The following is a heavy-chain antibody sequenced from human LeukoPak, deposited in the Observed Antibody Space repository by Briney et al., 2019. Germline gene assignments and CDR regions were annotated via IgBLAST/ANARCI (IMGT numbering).Heavy chain of an antibody. J-gene: IGHJ4*02. CDR3: ARVPGTYHY. D-gene: IGHD2-21*01. V-gene: IGHV1-2*02. Sequence: ASVKVSCKVSGDTFTGYYIHWVRQAPGQGLEWMGWINANSGGTSYAQKFQGRVIMTRDTSISTAYMELSSLRSDDTAVYYCARVPGTYHYWGQGTLVTVSS. CDR2: INANSGGT. CDR1: GDTFTGYY.